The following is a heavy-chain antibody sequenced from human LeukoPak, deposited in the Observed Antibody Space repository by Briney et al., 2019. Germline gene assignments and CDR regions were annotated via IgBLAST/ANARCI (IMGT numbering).Heavy chain of an antibody. CDR3: ARPNDGVFDY. J-gene: IGHJ4*02. V-gene: IGHV3-64*01. CDR1: GFTFSSYA. CDR2: ISSNGGST. Sequence: GGSLRLSCAASGFTFSSYAMHWVRQAPGKGLEYVSAISSNGGSTYYANSVKGRFTISRDNSKNTLYLQMGSLRAEDMAVYYCARPNDGVFDYWGQGTLVTVSS. D-gene: IGHD3-10*01.